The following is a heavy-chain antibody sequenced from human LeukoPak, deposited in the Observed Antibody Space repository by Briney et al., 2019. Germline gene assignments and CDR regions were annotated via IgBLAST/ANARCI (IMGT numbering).Heavy chain of an antibody. CDR3: AKEDYYDSSGYYPLSY. J-gene: IGHJ4*02. CDR1: GFTSSSYA. D-gene: IGHD3-22*01. V-gene: IGHV3-23*01. CDR2: ISGSGGST. Sequence: WGSLRLSCAASGFTSSSYAMSWVRQAPGKGLEWVSAISGSGGSTYYADSVKGRFTISRDNSKNTLYLQMNSLRAEDTAVYYCAKEDYYDSSGYYPLSYWGQGTLVTVSS.